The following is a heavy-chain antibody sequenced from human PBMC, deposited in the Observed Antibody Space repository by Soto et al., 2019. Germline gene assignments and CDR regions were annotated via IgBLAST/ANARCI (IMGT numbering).Heavy chain of an antibody. D-gene: IGHD2-15*01. Sequence: GGSLKISCKGSGYSFTSYWISWVRQMPGKGLEWRGRIDPSDPYTNYSPSFQGHVTISADKSISTAYLQWSSLKASDTAMYYCARHGGYCSGGSCYSDFYYGMDVWGQGTTVTVSS. CDR1: GYSFTSYW. CDR2: IDPSDPYT. V-gene: IGHV5-10-1*01. J-gene: IGHJ6*02. CDR3: ARHGGYCSGGSCYSDFYYGMDV.